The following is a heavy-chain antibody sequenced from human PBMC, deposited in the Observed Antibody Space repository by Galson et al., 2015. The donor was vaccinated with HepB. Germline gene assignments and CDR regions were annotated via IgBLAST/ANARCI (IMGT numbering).Heavy chain of an antibody. D-gene: IGHD3-3*01. Sequence: SVKVSCKASGGTFSTYANSWVRQAPGQGLEWMGGIIPTLGTANYAQKFQGGRVTFTADKSATTAYMDLSSLSSEDTAVYYCARGGSYDFWSGYYTGPYYYGLVVWGQGTTVTVSS. CDR3: ARGGSYDFWSGYYTGPYYYGLVV. CDR2: IIPTLGTA. CDR1: GGTFSTYA. V-gene: IGHV1-69*10. J-gene: IGHJ6*02.